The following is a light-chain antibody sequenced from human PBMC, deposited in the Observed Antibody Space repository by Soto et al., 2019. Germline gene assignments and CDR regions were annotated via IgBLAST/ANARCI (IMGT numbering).Light chain of an antibody. J-gene: IGLJ2*01. V-gene: IGLV2-14*03. CDR2: DVS. Sequence: QSALTQPASVSGSPGQSITISCTGTSSDVGGYKYVSWYQHHPGKAPKLMIYDVSNRPSGVSNRFSGSKSGNTASLTISGLQTEDEDDYYCSSYTSSSTPVVFGGGTKLTVL. CDR3: SSYTSSSTPVV. CDR1: SSDVGGYKY.